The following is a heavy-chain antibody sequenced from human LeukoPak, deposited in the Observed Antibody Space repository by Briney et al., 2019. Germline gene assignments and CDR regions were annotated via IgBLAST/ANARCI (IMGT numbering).Heavy chain of an antibody. J-gene: IGHJ4*02. D-gene: IGHD3-22*01. CDR2: INHSGST. V-gene: IGHV4-34*01. Sequence: SETLSLTCAVYGGSFSGYYWSWIRQPPGKGLEWIGEINHSGSTNYNPSLKSRITISVDTSKNQFSLKLSSVTAADTAVYYCARRMIVVFPDYFDYWGQGTLVTVSS. CDR1: GGSFSGYY. CDR3: ARRMIVVFPDYFDY.